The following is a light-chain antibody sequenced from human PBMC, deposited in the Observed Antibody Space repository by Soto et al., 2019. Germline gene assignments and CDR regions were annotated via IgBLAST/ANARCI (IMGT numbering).Light chain of an antibody. J-gene: IGKJ4*01. CDR3: EQYGSSPLT. V-gene: IGKV3-20*01. Sequence: IVLTQSPGTLSLSPGERATLSCRASQSVTNSYLAWYQQTPGQAPRLLIYGASSRATGIPERFSGSGSVTDFILTISRLEIEDSAVDYCEQYGSSPLTFGGGTKVEIK. CDR2: GAS. CDR1: QSVTNSY.